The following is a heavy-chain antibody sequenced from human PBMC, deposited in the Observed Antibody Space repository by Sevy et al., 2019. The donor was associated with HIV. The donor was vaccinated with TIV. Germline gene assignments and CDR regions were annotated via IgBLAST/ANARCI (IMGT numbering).Heavy chain of an antibody. CDR3: AGENAWGRGYS. V-gene: IGHV4-59*08. J-gene: IGHJ4*02. Sequence: TLSLTCTVSGGSITSLYWNWIRQPPGKGLEWIANIYYNGHINYNPSLKSRVSLSLDTSKNQFSLRLSSVTAADTAMYYCAGENAWGRGYSWGQGTLVTVSS. CDR2: IYYNGHI. CDR1: GGSITSLY. D-gene: IGHD1-26*01.